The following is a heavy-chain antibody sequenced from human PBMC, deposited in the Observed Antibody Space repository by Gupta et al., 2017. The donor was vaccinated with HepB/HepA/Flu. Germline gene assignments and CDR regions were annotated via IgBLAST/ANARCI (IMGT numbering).Heavy chain of an antibody. Sequence: QVRLEQSGAEVRSPESSVTLSCKVSGGSFTTTAPAWVRQVSGQGLQWVGGIIPDLGTPHCVQDFEGRVTVTAHESSTTFYLDFTSLRIEGSGTDLCARGLHNLMTSDMYYYFDGGGEGTTVTVSS. CDR1: GGSFTTTA. V-gene: IGHV1-69*01. D-gene: IGHD3-10*01. J-gene: IGHJ6*01. CDR2: IIPDLGTP. CDR3: ARGLHNLMTSDMYYYFDG.